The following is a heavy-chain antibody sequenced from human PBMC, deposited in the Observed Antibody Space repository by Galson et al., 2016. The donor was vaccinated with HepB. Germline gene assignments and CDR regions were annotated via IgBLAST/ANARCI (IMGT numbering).Heavy chain of an antibody. Sequence: SLRLSCAASGFTLSSYWMSWVRQAPGRGLEWVSVIYSGGTTYYADSVKGRFTISRDNSKNTVDLQIHSLRSEDAAVYFCARDFKLGAPDYMDVWGQGTLVTVSS. D-gene: IGHD1-26*01. J-gene: IGHJ4*02. CDR1: GFTLSSYW. CDR3: ARDFKLGAPDYMDV. V-gene: IGHV3-53*05. CDR2: IYSGGTT.